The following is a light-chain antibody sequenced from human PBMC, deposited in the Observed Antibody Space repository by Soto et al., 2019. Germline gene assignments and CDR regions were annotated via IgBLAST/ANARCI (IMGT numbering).Light chain of an antibody. CDR3: QQYGSSPPIT. Sequence: EIVLTQSPATLSLSPGERATLSCRASQSVSSSYLAWYQQKPGQAPRLLIYGASSRATGIPDSFSGSGSGTDFTLTISRLEPEDFAVYYCQQYGSSPPITFGQGTRLEIK. J-gene: IGKJ5*01. CDR2: GAS. CDR1: QSVSSSY. V-gene: IGKV3-20*01.